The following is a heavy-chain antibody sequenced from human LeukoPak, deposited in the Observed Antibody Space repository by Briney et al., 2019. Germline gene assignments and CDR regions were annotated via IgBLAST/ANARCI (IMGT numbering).Heavy chain of an antibody. J-gene: IGHJ6*03. D-gene: IGHD6-19*01. CDR2: ISSNGGST. Sequence: TGGSLRLSCPASGFTFSSYAMHWVRQAPGKGLEYVSAISSNGGSTYYANSVKGRFTISRDNSKNTLYLQMGSLRAEDMAVYYCARLRVQQWLVRHYYMDVWGKGTTVTVSS. CDR1: GFTFSSYA. V-gene: IGHV3-64*01. CDR3: ARLRVQQWLVRHYYMDV.